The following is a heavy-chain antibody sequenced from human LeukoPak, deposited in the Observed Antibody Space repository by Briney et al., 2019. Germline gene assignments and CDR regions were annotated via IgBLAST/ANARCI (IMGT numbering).Heavy chain of an antibody. CDR3: ARVTGTTGSDAFDI. J-gene: IGHJ3*02. Sequence: SETLSLTCTVSGGSISSYYWSWIRQPPGKGLEWIGYIYYSGSTNYNPSLKSRVTISVDTSKNQFSLKLSSVTAADTAVYYCARVTGTTGSDAFDIWGQGTMVTVSS. V-gene: IGHV4-59*01. CDR2: IYYSGST. CDR1: GGSISSYY. D-gene: IGHD1-1*01.